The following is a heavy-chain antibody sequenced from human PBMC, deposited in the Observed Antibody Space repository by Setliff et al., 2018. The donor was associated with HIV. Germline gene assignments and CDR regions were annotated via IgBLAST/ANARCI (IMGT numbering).Heavy chain of an antibody. CDR3: ARSLGHDYGDNDSPLYNWFDP. Sequence: SVKVSCKASGGTFSTYPINWVRQAPGQGLEWMGGIIPIFGTANYARKFQGRVTITTDESTNTAYMELSSLRSEDTAVYYCARSLGHDYGDNDSPLYNWFDPWGQGTLVTVSS. D-gene: IGHD4-17*01. V-gene: IGHV1-69*05. CDR1: GGTFSTYP. J-gene: IGHJ5*02. CDR2: IIPIFGTA.